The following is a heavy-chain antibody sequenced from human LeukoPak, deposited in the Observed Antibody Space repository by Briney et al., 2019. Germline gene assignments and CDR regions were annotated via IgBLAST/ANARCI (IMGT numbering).Heavy chain of an antibody. CDR1: GYRFTSYW. V-gene: IGHV5-51*01. D-gene: IGHD3-10*01. CDR3: ARVGPMVRAVITWFDP. CDR2: IYPGDSDT. J-gene: IGHJ5*02. Sequence: PGESLKISCKGSGYRFTSYWIGWVRQMPGKGLEWMGIIYPGDSDTRYSPSFQGQVTISVDKSISTAYLQWSSLKASDTAMYYCARVGPMVRAVITWFDPWGQGTLVTVSS.